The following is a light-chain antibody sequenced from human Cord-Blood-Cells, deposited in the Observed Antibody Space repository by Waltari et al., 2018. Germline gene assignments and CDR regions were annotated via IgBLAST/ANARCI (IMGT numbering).Light chain of an antibody. CDR3: SSYAGSNNWV. J-gene: IGLJ3*02. Sequence: QSALTQPASVSGSPGQSITISCTGTSSDVGSYNLVSWYQQHPGKAPKLMIYEGSKRPSRVSNRFSGSKSGNTASLTVSGLQAEDEADYYCSSYAGSNNWVFGGGTKLTVL. CDR1: SSDVGSYNL. CDR2: EGS. V-gene: IGLV2-14*02.